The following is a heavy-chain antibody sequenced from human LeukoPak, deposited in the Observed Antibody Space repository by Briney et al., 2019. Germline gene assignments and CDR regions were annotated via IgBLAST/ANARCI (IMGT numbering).Heavy chain of an antibody. CDR1: GFTFSSYS. CDR2: ISSSSSTI. Sequence: GGSLRLSCAASGFTFSSYSMNWVRQAPGKGLEWVSYISSSSSTIYYADSVKGRFTISRDNAKNSLYLQMNSLRAEDTAVYYCARGRGVLRFLEWLPYMDVWGKGTTVTVSS. CDR3: ARGRGVLRFLEWLPYMDV. D-gene: IGHD3-3*01. V-gene: IGHV3-48*01. J-gene: IGHJ6*03.